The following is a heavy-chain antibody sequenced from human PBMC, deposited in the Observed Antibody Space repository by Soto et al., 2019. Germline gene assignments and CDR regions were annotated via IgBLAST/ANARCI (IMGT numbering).Heavy chain of an antibody. Sequence: ASVKVSCKASGYTFTSYGVSWVRQAPGQGLEWMGWISAYNGNTNYAQKLQGRVTMTTDTSTSTAYMELRSLRSDDTAVYYCARDEGLGYCSSTSCPENYGMDVWGQGTTVTVS. J-gene: IGHJ6*02. CDR1: GYTFTSYG. D-gene: IGHD2-2*01. CDR3: ARDEGLGYCSSTSCPENYGMDV. V-gene: IGHV1-18*04. CDR2: ISAYNGNT.